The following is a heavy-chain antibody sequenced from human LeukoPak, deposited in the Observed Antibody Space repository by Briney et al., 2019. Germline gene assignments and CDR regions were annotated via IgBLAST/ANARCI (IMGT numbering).Heavy chain of an antibody. D-gene: IGHD6-13*01. CDR2: INPNSGGT. J-gene: IGHJ4*02. V-gene: IGHV1-2*02. Sequence: ASVKVSCKASEYTFTGYYMHWVRQAPGQGLEWKGWINPNSGGTNYAQKFQGRVTMTRDTSISTAYMELSRLRSDDTAVYYCARDVGSSANDYWGQGTLVTVSS. CDR3: ARDVGSSANDY. CDR1: EYTFTGYY.